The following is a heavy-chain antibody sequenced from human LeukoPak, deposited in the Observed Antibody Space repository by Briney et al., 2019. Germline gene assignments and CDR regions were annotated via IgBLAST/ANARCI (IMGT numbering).Heavy chain of an antibody. CDR1: GGSISSSSYY. CDR2: IYYSGST. J-gene: IGHJ3*02. D-gene: IGHD3-9*01. Sequence: SETLSLTCTVSGGSISSSSYYWGWIRQPPGKGLEWIGSIYYSGSTYYNPSLKSRVTISVDASKNQFSLKLSSVTAADTAVYYCASFVPTIFRGYAFDIWGQGTMVTVSS. V-gene: IGHV4-39*07. CDR3: ASFVPTIFRGYAFDI.